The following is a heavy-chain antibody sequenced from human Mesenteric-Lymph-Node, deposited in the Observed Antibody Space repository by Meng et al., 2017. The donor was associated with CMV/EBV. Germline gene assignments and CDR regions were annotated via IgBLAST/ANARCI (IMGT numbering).Heavy chain of an antibody. V-gene: IGHV2-5*02. CDR1: GFSLSTSGVG. CDR3: ALHGFGESSSDY. Sequence: SYGFSLSTSGVGVGWIRQPPRKAMEWLALIYWDDDKRYSPSLKGRLTITKDTSKNQVVLTMTNMDPVDTATYYCALHGFGESSSDYWGQGTLVTVSS. CDR2: IYWDDDK. D-gene: IGHD3-10*01. J-gene: IGHJ4*02.